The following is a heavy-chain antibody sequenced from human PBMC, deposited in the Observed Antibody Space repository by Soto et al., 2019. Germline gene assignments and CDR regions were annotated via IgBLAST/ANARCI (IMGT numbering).Heavy chain of an antibody. V-gene: IGHV3-30-3*01. D-gene: IGHD3-9*01. CDR1: GFTFSSYA. Sequence: QVQLVESGGGVVQPGRALRLSCAASGFTFSSYAMHWVRQAPGKGLEWVAVISYDGSNKYYADYVKGRFTISRDNSKNTLYLQMNSLRAEDTAVYYCARALAEYGYCDWLLHPYYFDYWVQGTLVTVSS. CDR3: ARALAEYGYCDWLLHPYYFDY. CDR2: ISYDGSNK. J-gene: IGHJ4*02.